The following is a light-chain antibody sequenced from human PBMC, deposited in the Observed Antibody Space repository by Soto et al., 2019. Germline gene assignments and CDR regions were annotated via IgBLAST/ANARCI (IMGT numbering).Light chain of an antibody. V-gene: IGLV3-21*02. CDR1: IIGRNS. CDR3: QVWDSSADHYV. CDR2: DDS. J-gene: IGLJ1*01. Sequence: SYELTQPPSVSVAPGQTAKITCGGNIIGRNSVHWYQQKPGQAPVLVVHDDSDRPSGIPERFSASTSGNTATLTISRVDAGDEADYFCQVWDSSADHYVFGTRTKLTVL.